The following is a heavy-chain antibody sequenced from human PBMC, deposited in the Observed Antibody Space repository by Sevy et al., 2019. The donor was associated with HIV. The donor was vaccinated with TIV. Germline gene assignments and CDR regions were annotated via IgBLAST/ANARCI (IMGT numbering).Heavy chain of an antibody. J-gene: IGHJ6*02. CDR2: TYYRSKWYN. CDR1: GDSVSSNSAA. CDR3: ARDEIVVVVAATTGHYYGMDV. Sequence: SQTLSLTCAISGDSVSSNSAAWNWIRQSPSRGLEWLGRTYYRSKWYNDYAVSVKSRITINPDTSKNQFSLRLNPVTPEETAVYYCARDEIVVVVAATTGHYYGMDVWGQGTTVTVSS. V-gene: IGHV6-1*01. D-gene: IGHD2-15*01.